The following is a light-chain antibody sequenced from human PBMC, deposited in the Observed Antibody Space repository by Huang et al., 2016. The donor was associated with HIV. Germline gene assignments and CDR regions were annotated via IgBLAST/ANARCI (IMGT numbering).Light chain of an antibody. CDR3: QQYDNPSIT. CDR1: QDINKY. V-gene: IGKV1-33*01. Sequence: DIQMTQSPSSLSASVGDRVTITCQASQDINKYLNWYQQKPGKAPKLLIYDASNLETGVPSRFSGSGSGTDFTFTISSLQPEDIGTYYCQQYDNPSITFGQGTRLEMK. J-gene: IGKJ5*01. CDR2: DAS.